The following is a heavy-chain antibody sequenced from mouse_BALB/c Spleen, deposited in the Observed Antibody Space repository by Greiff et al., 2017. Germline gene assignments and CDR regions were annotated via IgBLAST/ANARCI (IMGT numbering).Heavy chain of an antibody. CDR3: ARDQGYRSYAMDY. CDR2: IWGDGST. J-gene: IGHJ4*01. V-gene: IGHV2-6-7*01. Sequence: VHLVESGPGLVAPSQSLSITCTVSGFSLTGYGVNWVRQPPGKGLEWLGMIWGDGSTDYNSALKSRLSISKDNSKSQVFLKMNSLQTDDTARYYCARDQGYRSYAMDYWGQGTSVTVSS. CDR1: GFSLTGYG. D-gene: IGHD2-14*01.